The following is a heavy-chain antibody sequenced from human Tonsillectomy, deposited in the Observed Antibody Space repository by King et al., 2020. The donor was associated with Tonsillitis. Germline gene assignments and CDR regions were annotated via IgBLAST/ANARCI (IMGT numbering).Heavy chain of an antibody. Sequence: QLQESGPRLVKPSETMSLTCAVFGYSLSSGYYWGWIRQPPGKGLEWLGSIDHSGSAYYNPSLQSRLTLSVNTSKNEFSLKLTSVTAADTAVYYCARDPRKDKSVPEFWGQGTLVTVSS. V-gene: IGHV4-38-2*02. CDR3: ARDPRKDKSVPEF. CDR1: GYSLSSGYY. CDR2: IDHSGSA. D-gene: IGHD2-15*01. J-gene: IGHJ4*02.